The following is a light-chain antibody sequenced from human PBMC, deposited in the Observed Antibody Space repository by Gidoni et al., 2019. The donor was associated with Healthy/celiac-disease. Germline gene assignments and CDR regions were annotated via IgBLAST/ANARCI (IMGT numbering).Light chain of an antibody. CDR1: QSVSSY. CDR3: QQRSNWPALT. CDR2: DAS. Sequence: IVLPQSPATLSLSPGERATLSCRDSQSVSSYLAWYQQKPGQAPRLLIYDASNRATGIPARFSGSGSGTDFTLTISSLEPEDFAVYYCQQRSNWPALTFGGGTKVEIK. V-gene: IGKV3-11*01. J-gene: IGKJ4*01.